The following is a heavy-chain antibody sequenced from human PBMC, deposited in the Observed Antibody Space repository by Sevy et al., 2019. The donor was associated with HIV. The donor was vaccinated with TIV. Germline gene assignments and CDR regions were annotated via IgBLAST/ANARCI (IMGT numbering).Heavy chain of an antibody. V-gene: IGHV1-69*13. CDR3: ARSGTSQRYYYGMDV. J-gene: IGHJ6*02. CDR1: GGTFSSYA. Sequence: ASVKVSCKASGGTFSSYAISWVRQAPGQGLEWMGGIIPIFGTASYAQKFQGRVTITADESTSTAYMELSSLRSEDTAVYYCARSGTSQRYYYGMDVWGQGTTVTVSS. D-gene: IGHD5-18*01. CDR2: IIPIFGTA.